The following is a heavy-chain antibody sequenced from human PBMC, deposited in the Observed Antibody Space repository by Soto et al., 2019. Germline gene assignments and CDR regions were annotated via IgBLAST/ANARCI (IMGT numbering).Heavy chain of an antibody. Sequence: QVQLQESGPGLVKPSETLSLTCTVSGGSVSSGSYYWSWIRQPPGKGLEWIGYIYYSGSTNYNPSLKSRVTISVDTSKNQFSLKLSSVTAADTAVYYCARCSSSWYLTAYYYGMDVWGQGTTVTVSS. J-gene: IGHJ6*02. CDR2: IYYSGST. CDR1: GGSVSSGSYY. V-gene: IGHV4-61*01. D-gene: IGHD6-13*01. CDR3: ARCSSSWYLTAYYYGMDV.